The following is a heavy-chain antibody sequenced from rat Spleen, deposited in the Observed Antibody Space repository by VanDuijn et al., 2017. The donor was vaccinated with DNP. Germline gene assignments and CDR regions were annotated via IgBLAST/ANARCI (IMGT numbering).Heavy chain of an antibody. CDR3: ARWNNSGYYFDY. V-gene: IGHV5-20*01. J-gene: IGHJ2*01. CDR2: ISYDGTRN. CDR1: GFTFSDCY. D-gene: IGHD4-3*01. Sequence: EVQLVESGGGLVQPGRSLKLSCAASGFTFSDCYMAWVRQAPTTGLEWVASISYDGTRNYYRDSVKGRFTISRDSAKSSLYLLMDSLRSEDTATYYCARWNNSGYYFDYWGQGVMVTVSS.